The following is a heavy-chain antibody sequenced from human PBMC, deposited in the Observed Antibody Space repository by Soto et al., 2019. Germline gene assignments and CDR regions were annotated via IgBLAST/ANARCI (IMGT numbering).Heavy chain of an antibody. Sequence: QVRLQESGPGLVKPSETLSLSCLVSGDSVGNGPYYWSWIRQSPGEGLEWIAYIYYSGSTNVNPSLESRVNISIDMSKNQLFLELRYMTAADADVYFCARVGSSCHSGGCYYYCGLGVWGQGTTVAISS. CDR1: GDSVGNGPYY. CDR2: IYYSGST. J-gene: IGHJ6*02. CDR3: ARVGSSCHSGGCYYYCGLGV. D-gene: IGHD1-26*01. V-gene: IGHV4-61*01.